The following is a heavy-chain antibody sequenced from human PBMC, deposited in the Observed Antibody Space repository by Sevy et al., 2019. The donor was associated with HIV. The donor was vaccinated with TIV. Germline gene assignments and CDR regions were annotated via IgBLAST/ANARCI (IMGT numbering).Heavy chain of an antibody. CDR1: GFTFSTYA. CDR2: ISYSGGST. CDR3: AKDRVSGTYYTGDFDY. Sequence: GGSLRLSCAASGFTFSTYAMTWVRQAPGKGLEWVSVISYSGGSTYYADSVRGQFTISRDNSQNTLYLQMNRLRVEDTAVYYCAKDRVSGTYYTGDFDYWGQGTLVTVSS. D-gene: IGHD3-10*01. V-gene: IGHV3-23*01. J-gene: IGHJ4*02.